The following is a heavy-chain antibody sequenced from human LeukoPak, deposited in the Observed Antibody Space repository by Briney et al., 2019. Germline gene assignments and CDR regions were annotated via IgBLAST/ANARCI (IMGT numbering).Heavy chain of an antibody. D-gene: IGHD6-13*01. J-gene: IGHJ6*03. Sequence: GASVKDSCKASGYTFTGYYMHWVRQAPGQGLEWMGWINPNSGGTNYAQKFQGRVTMTRDTSISTAYMELSRLRSDDTAVYYCARESHESSSWESGPYYYYMDVWGKGTTVTVSS. CDR3: ARESHESSSWESGPYYYYMDV. CDR2: INPNSGGT. CDR1: GYTFTGYY. V-gene: IGHV1-2*02.